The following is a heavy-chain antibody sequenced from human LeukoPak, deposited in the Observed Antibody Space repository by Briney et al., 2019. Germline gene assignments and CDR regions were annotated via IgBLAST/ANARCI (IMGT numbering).Heavy chain of an antibody. CDR1: GFTFSSYW. CDR2: INSDGSST. J-gene: IGHJ6*02. Sequence: PGGSLRLSCAASGFTFSSYWMHWVRQAPGKGLVWVSRINSDGSSTSYADSVKGRFTISRDNSKNTLYLQMNSLRAEDTAVYYCASNDYDSSGYPYSDYYGMDVWGQGTTVTVSS. D-gene: IGHD3-22*01. V-gene: IGHV3-74*01. CDR3: ASNDYDSSGYPYSDYYGMDV.